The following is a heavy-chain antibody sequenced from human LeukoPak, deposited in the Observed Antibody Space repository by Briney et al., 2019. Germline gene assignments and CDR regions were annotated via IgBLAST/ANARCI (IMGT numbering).Heavy chain of an antibody. CDR1: GDSISSSY. V-gene: IGHV4-59*08. J-gene: IGHJ6*02. CDR2: IYYSET. Sequence: SETLSLTCTVSGDSISSSYWSWIRQPPGKGLEWIGYIYYSETYYNPSLKSRVTISVNTSKNQFSLKLSSVTAADTAVYYCARTQGWGTVNTGYYYGMDVWGQGTTVTVSS. CDR3: ARTQGWGTVNTGYYYGMDV. D-gene: IGHD4-11*01.